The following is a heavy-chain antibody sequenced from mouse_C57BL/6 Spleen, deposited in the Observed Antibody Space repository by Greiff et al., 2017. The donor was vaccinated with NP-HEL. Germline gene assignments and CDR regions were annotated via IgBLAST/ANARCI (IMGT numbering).Heavy chain of an antibody. CDR2: IDPSDSET. V-gene: IGHV1-52*01. D-gene: IGHD2-5*01. CDR3: ARSDSNPYWYFDV. CDR1: GYTFTSYW. J-gene: IGHJ1*03. Sequence: VQLQQPGAELVRPGSSVKLSCKASGYTFTSYWMHWVKQRPIQGLEWIGNIDPSDSETHYNQKFKDKATLTVDKSSSTAYMQLSSLTSEDSAVYYCARSDSNPYWYFDVWGTGTTVTVSS.